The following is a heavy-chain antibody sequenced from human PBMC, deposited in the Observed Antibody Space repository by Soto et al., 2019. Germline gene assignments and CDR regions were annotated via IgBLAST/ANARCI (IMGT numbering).Heavy chain of an antibody. CDR2: IHHSGST. Sequence: QVQLQESGPGLVKPSETLSLTCTVSGGSIISYYWSWIRQSPEKGLEWIGYIHHSGSTLYNPSLTHRATVSLDRSNNQCSLKLTSVTAADTALYYCAREGRSNTGWYWDYWGQGTLVTVSS. V-gene: IGHV4-59*01. D-gene: IGHD6-19*01. CDR1: GGSIISYY. J-gene: IGHJ4*02. CDR3: AREGRSNTGWYWDY.